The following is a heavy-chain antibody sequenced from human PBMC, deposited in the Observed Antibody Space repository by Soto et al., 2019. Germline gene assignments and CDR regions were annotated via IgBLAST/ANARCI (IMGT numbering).Heavy chain of an antibody. CDR2: IYDGGST. CDR1: GFSVSSNY. V-gene: IGHV3-66*01. CDR3: EGTNLEAFDI. J-gene: IGHJ3*02. D-gene: IGHD2-8*01. Sequence: GGSLRLSCAASGFSVSSNYMSWVRQAPGKGLEWVSVIYDGGSTYYADSEKGRFTISRDSFKNTLYLQMDSLRVEDTAVYYCEGTNLEAFDIWGQGTMVTVSS.